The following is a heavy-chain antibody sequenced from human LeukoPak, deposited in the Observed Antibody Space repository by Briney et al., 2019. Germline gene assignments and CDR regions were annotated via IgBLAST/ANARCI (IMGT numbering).Heavy chain of an antibody. D-gene: IGHD5-12*01. CDR1: GGTFSSYA. J-gene: IGHJ5*02. CDR3: AREGLRGYSGYQFWFDP. Sequence: ASVKVSCKASGGTFSSYAISWVRQAPGQGLEWMGGIIPIFGTANYAQKFQGRVTITADESTSTAYMELSSLRSEDTAVYYCAREGLRGYSGYQFWFDPWGQGTLVTVSS. V-gene: IGHV1-69*13. CDR2: IIPIFGTA.